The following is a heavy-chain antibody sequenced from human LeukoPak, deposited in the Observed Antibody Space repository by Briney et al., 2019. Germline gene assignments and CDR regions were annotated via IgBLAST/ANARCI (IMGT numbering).Heavy chain of an antibody. CDR3: ASHYDNDGYYYAHFDY. V-gene: IGHV4-59*08. D-gene: IGHD3-22*01. Sequence: SETLSLICTVSGGSIISYYWSCIRQPPGKGLEWIGYIYYRSTNYNPSLKSRVTISIDTSKNQLSLKLSSVTAADTAVYYCASHYDNDGYYYAHFDYWGQGTLVTVSS. J-gene: IGHJ4*02. CDR1: GGSIISYY. CDR2: IYYRST.